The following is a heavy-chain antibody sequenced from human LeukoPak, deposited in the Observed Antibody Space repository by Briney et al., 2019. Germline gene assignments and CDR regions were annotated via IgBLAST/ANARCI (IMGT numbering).Heavy chain of an antibody. Sequence: SETPSLTCTVSGGSISSYYWSWIRQPPGKGLEYIGYIYYSGSTNYNPSLQSRVTISVDTSKNQFSLKLSSVTTADTAVYYCARMYSSSPYYFDYWGQGTLVTVSS. CDR3: ARMYSSSPYYFDY. D-gene: IGHD6-6*01. V-gene: IGHV4-59*01. CDR2: IYYSGST. J-gene: IGHJ4*02. CDR1: GGSISSYY.